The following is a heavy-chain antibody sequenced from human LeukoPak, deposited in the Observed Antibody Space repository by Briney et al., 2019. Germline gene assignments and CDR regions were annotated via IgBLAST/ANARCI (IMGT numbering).Heavy chain of an antibody. CDR3: AKDSIQFWSGRPIAFDI. Sequence: PGGSLRLSCAASGFTFSSYAMSWVRQAPGKGLEWVSAISGSGGSTYYADSVKGRFTISRDNSKNTLYLQMNSLRAEDTAVYYCAKDSIQFWSGRPIAFDIWGQGTMVTVSS. V-gene: IGHV3-23*01. J-gene: IGHJ3*02. CDR2: ISGSGGST. D-gene: IGHD3-3*01. CDR1: GFTFSSYA.